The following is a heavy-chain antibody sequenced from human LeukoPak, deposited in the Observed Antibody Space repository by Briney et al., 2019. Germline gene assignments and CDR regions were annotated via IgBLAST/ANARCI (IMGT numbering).Heavy chain of an antibody. CDR1: GLNFDDSA. CDR2: ISADGGST. V-gene: IGHV3-43*02. CDR3: AKESGKFDY. Sequence: GGSLRLSCVTSGLNFDDSAMHWVRQAPGKGLEWVSLISADGGSTFSADSVKGRSSISRDNSKNSLYLQMNSLRSEDTAMYYCAKESGKFDYWGQGTLVAVSS. J-gene: IGHJ4*02.